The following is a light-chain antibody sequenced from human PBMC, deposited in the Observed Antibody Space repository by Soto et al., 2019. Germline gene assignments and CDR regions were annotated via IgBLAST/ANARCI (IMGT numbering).Light chain of an antibody. CDR3: QMWDSSVQVV. CDR2: DDI. Sequence: SYELTQPPSVSVAPGQTARITCGGDNIGSKSVHWYQQKPGQAPVLVVSDDIDRPSGIPERISGSNSGNTATLTISRVEAGDEADYYCQMWDSSVQVVFGGGTKVTVL. J-gene: IGLJ2*01. CDR1: NIGSKS. V-gene: IGLV3-21*02.